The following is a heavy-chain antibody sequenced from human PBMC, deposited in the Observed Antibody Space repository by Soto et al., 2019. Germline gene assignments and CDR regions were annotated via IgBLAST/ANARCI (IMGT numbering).Heavy chain of an antibody. D-gene: IGHD5-12*01. CDR1: GGTFSSYA. CDR3: AIGGHDQPNYYYYGMDV. Sequence: SVKVSCKASGGTFSSYAISWVRQAPGQGLEWMGGIIPIFGTANYAQKFQGRVTITADESTSTAYMELSSLRSEDTAVYYCAIGGHDQPNYYYYGMDVWGQGTTVTVSS. V-gene: IGHV1-69*13. J-gene: IGHJ6*02. CDR2: IIPIFGTA.